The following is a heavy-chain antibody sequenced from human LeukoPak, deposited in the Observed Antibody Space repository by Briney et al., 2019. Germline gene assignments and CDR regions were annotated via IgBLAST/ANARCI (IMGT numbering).Heavy chain of an antibody. V-gene: IGHV4-31*03. Sequence: PSQTLSLTCTVSGGSISSGGYSWSWIRQHSGKGLEWIGYIYYSGSTYYNPSLKSRVTISVDTSKNQFSLKLSSVTAADTAVYYCARSGRSSDAFDIWGQGTMVTVSS. CDR1: GGSISSGGYS. CDR2: IYYSGST. CDR3: ARSGRSSDAFDI. J-gene: IGHJ3*02. D-gene: IGHD2-15*01.